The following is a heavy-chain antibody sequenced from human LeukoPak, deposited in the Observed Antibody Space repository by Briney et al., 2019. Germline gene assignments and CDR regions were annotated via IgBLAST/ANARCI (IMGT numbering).Heavy chain of an antibody. D-gene: IGHD3-10*01. CDR1: GFTFDDYA. CDR2: ISWNSGSI. V-gene: IGHV3-9*01. Sequence: PGGSLRLSCAASGFTFDDYAMHWVRQAPGKGLEWVSGISWNSGSIGYADSVKGRFTISRDNAKNSLYLQMNSLSAEDTALYYCAKENSGYFDYWGQGTLVTVSS. CDR3: AKENSGYFDY. J-gene: IGHJ4*02.